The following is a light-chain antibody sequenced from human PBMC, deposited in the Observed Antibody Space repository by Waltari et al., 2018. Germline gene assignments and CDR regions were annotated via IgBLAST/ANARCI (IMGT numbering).Light chain of an antibody. CDR1: NSNIGGNF. J-gene: IGLJ3*02. CDR3: AVWDDSLGGV. Sequence: QSVLTQPPSVSGTPGQRVTLSCSGSNSNIGGNFVNWYQQLPGKAPKLLIYNDNPGPSGVPDRFSASKSGTSAALAITGLQSEDEADYYCAVWDDSLGGVFGGGTKLTVL. V-gene: IGLV1-44*01. CDR2: NDN.